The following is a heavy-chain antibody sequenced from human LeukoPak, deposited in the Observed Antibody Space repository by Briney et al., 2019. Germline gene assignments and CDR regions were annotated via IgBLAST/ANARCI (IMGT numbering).Heavy chain of an antibody. J-gene: IGHJ4*02. CDR1: GFTFSNAW. D-gene: IGHD6-19*01. CDR3: TTALPLYSSGWNFDY. CDR2: IKSKTDGGTT. V-gene: IGHV3-15*01. Sequence: PGGSLRLSCAASGFTFSNAWMSWVRQAPGKGLEWVGRIKSKTDGGTTDYAAPVKGRFTISRDDSKNTLYLQMNSLKTEDTAVYYCTTALPLYSSGWNFDYWGQGTLVTVSP.